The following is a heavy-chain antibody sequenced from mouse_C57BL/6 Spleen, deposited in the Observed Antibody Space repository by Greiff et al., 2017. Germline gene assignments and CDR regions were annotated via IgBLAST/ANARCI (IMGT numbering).Heavy chain of an antibody. CDR1: GFSLTSYG. D-gene: IGHD2-2*01. V-gene: IGHV2-5*01. Sequence: VQLVESGPGLVQPSQSLSITCTVSGFSLTSYGVHWVRQSPGKGLEWLGVIWRGGSTDYNAAFMSRLSITKDNSKSQVFFKMNSLQADDTASYYWAKSGDYGYDGIDYWGQGTTRTVSS. CDR3: AKSGDYGYDGIDY. CDR2: IWRGGST. J-gene: IGHJ2*01.